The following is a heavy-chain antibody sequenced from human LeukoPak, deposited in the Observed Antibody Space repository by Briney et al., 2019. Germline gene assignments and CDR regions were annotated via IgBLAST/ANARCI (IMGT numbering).Heavy chain of an antibody. D-gene: IGHD6-13*01. CDR2: INWNGRIT. CDR1: GFTFDDYA. V-gene: IGHV3-20*04. CDR3: AGRIAAAGTTPPGFDP. Sequence: TGRSLRLSCAASGFTFDDYAMNWVRQVPGRGLEWVSGINWNGRITEYADSVKDRFTISRQNTKNSLYLYMNSLRAEDTALYYCAGRIAAAGTTPPGFDPWGQGTLVTVSS. J-gene: IGHJ5*02.